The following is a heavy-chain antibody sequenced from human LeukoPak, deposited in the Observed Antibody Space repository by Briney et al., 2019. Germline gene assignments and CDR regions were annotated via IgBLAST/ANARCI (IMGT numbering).Heavy chain of an antibody. D-gene: IGHD2-15*01. CDR2: IYYSGTT. CDR1: VGSFSGYY. J-gene: IGHJ6*03. V-gene: IGHV4-34*01. CDR3: ARGRRIVVVLGATRTHRDYYMDV. Sequence: SETLSLTCAVYVGSFSGYYWSWIRQPPGKGLEWIGSIYYSGTTYYNPSLKSRVTISVGTSKKQFSLKLRSVTAADTAVYYCARGRRIVVVLGATRTHRDYYMDVWGKGTTVTVSS.